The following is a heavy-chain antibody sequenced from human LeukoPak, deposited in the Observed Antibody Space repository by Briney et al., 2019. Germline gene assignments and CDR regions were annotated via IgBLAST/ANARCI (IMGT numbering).Heavy chain of an antibody. V-gene: IGHV4-59*08. CDR1: GGSINTYY. Sequence: RSETLSLTCTVSGGSINTYYWSWIRQPPGKGLEWIAYVRDNGESNHNPSLKSRVAISLDTANNQISLRLNFVTAADRAIYYCARQPAYTAAFDIWGLGTMVTVSS. D-gene: IGHD5-18*01. J-gene: IGHJ3*02. CDR3: ARQPAYTAAFDI. CDR2: VRDNGES.